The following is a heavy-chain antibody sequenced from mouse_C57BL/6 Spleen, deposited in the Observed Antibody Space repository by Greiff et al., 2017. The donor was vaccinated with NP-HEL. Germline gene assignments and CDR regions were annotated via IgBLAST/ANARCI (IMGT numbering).Heavy chain of an antibody. V-gene: IGHV1-7*01. CDR2: INPSSGYT. D-gene: IGHD1-1*01. Sequence: VQLQQSGAELAKPGASVKLSCKASGYTFTSYWMHWVKQRPGQGLEWIGYINPSSGYTKYNQKFKDKATFTADKSSSTAYMQLSSLTYEDSAVYYCARSNYGSSNWYFDVWGTGTTVTVSS. CDR1: GYTFTSYW. J-gene: IGHJ1*03. CDR3: ARSNYGSSNWYFDV.